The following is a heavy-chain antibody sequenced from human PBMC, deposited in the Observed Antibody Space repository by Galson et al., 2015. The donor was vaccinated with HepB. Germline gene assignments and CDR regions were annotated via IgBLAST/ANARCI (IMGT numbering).Heavy chain of an antibody. CDR1: GFTLNDFA. D-gene: IGHD1-14*01. CDR2: INCNSNLT. J-gene: IGHJ4*02. CDR3: AKSNRGSFDF. V-gene: IGHV3-9*01. Sequence: SLRLSCAASGFTLNDFAMHWVRQVPGKGLGWVSGINCNSNLTAHADSVQGRFTISRDNAKDSLYLQMNSLRSEDTALYYCAKSNRGSFDFWGQGTLVTVSS.